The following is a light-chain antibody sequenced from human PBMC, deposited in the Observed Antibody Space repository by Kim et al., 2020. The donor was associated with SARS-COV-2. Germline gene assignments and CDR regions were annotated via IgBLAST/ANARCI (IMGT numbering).Light chain of an antibody. CDR3: GTWDSSLSVVV. J-gene: IGLJ2*01. V-gene: IGLV1-51*01. CDR2: NHN. Sequence: GQTVTISCSGSSSNIVNNYVSWYQQLPGTAPKLLIYNHNKRPSGIPDRFSGSMSGTSATLDITGLQTGDEADYYCGTWDSSLSVVVFGGGTQLTVL. CDR1: SSNIVNNY.